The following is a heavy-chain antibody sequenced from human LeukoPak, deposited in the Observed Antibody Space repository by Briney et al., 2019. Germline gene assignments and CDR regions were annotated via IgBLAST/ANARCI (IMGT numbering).Heavy chain of an antibody. CDR1: GFTFSSYD. Sequence: GGSLRLSCAASGFTFSSYDMNWVRQAPGKGLEWVSSISTSSSYIDYADSVQGRFTISRDNAENSLYLQMNSLRAEDTAVYYCARHLHYYGSGNYYYYFYAMDVWGQGTTVTVSS. CDR2: ISTSSSYI. D-gene: IGHD3-10*01. CDR3: ARHLHYYGSGNYYYYFYAMDV. V-gene: IGHV3-21*06. J-gene: IGHJ6*02.